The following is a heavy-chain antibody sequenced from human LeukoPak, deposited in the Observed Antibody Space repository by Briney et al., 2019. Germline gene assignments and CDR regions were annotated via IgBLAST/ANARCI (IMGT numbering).Heavy chain of an antibody. Sequence: GGSLRLSCAASGFTFSNYVMAWVRQAPGKGLELVSAISGTGGTTHYADAVKGRFTISRDNSKNTLYLQMNSLRAEDTAVYYCVGSSWYERWVDYWGQGTLVTVSS. CDR3: VGSSWYERWVDY. CDR1: GFTFSNYV. D-gene: IGHD6-13*01. V-gene: IGHV3-23*01. CDR2: ISGTGGTT. J-gene: IGHJ4*02.